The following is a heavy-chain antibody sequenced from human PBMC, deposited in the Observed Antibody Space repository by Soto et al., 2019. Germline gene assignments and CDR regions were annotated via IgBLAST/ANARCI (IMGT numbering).Heavy chain of an antibody. J-gene: IGHJ5*02. CDR3: ARNCGFGELFDP. D-gene: IGHD3-10*01. V-gene: IGHV1-18*01. CDR2: ISAYNGNT. Sequence: QVQLVQSGAEVKKPGASVKVSCKASGYTFTSYGISWVRQAPGQGLEWMGWISAYNGNTNYARKLQGRVTMPTDTSTSTASMELRSLRSADTAVYYCARNCGFGELFDPWGQGTLVTVSS. CDR1: GYTFTSYG.